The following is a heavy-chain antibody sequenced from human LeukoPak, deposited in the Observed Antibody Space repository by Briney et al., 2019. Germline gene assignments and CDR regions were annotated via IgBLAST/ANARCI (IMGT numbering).Heavy chain of an antibody. CDR2: ISAYNGNT. V-gene: IGHV1-18*04. J-gene: IGHJ5*02. CDR1: GYTFPSYF. D-gene: IGHD3-3*01. CDR3: ARVIITIFGVPSWFDP. Sequence: ASVKVSCRASGYTFPSYFMHWVRQAPGQGLEWMGWISAYNGNTNYAQKLQGRVTMTTDTSTSTAYMELRSLRSDDTAVYYCARVIITIFGVPSWFDPWGQGTLVTVSS.